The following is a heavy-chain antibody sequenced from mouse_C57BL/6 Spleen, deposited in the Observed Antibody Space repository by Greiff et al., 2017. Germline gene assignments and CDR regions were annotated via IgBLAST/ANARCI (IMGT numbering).Heavy chain of an antibody. V-gene: IGHV5-17*01. Sequence: VKLVESGGGLVKPGGSLKLSCAASGFTFSDYGMHWVRPAPEKGLEWVSYISSGSSTIYYADTVKGRFTLSRDNAKNTLFLQRTSLRSEDTAMYYGARLHYYGSSYVDYFDYWGQGTTLTVSS. CDR3: ARLHYYGSSYVDYFDY. CDR2: ISSGSSTI. D-gene: IGHD1-1*01. CDR1: GFTFSDYG. J-gene: IGHJ2*01.